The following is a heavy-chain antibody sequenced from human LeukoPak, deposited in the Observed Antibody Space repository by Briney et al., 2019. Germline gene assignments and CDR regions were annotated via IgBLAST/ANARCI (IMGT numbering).Heavy chain of an antibody. Sequence: EASVKVSCEASGYTFTSYYMHWVRQAPGQGLEWMGIINPSGGSTSYAQKFQGRVTMTRDTSTSTVYMELSSLRSEDTAVYYCARDPARIWYFDLWGRGTLVTVSS. V-gene: IGHV1-46*01. J-gene: IGHJ2*01. CDR3: ARDPARIWYFDL. CDR2: INPSGGST. CDR1: GYTFTSYY. D-gene: IGHD2/OR15-2a*01.